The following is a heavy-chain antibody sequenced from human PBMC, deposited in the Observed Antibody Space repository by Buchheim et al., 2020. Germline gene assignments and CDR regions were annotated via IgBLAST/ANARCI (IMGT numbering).Heavy chain of an antibody. J-gene: IGHJ4*02. Sequence: EVQLVQSGAEVKKPGESLKISCKASGYIFRNYWIGWVRQMPGKGLEWMVIIYPADSDTRYNPAFQGQVTISADKSPSTAYPQWSSRKTSDTAIYYCVRDYGDYWGQGTL. CDR1: GYIFRNYW. CDR2: IYPADSDT. CDR3: VRDYGDY. V-gene: IGHV5-51*01.